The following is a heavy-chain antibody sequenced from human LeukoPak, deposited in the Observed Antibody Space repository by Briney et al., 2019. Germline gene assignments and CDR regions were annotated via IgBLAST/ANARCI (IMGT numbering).Heavy chain of an antibody. J-gene: IGHJ5*02. CDR3: AREMDHDYGDYGGSNWFDP. V-gene: IGHV4-61*02. CDR2: IYTSGST. Sequence: PSETLSLTCTVSGGSISSGSYYWSWIRQPAGKGLEWIGRIYTSGSTNYNPSLKSRVTISVDTSKNQFSLKLSSVTAADTAVYYCAREMDHDYGDYGGSNWFDPWGQGTLVTVSS. CDR1: GGSISSGSYY. D-gene: IGHD4-17*01.